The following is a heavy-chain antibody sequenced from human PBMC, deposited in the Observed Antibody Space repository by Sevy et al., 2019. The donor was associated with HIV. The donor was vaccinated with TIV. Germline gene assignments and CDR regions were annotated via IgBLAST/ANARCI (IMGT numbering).Heavy chain of an antibody. CDR2: ISTSGDHT. Sequence: GGSLRLSCAASGFTLSSQDMSWVRQSPGKGQKWVSIISTSGDHTYYADSVKGRFTISRDNSKNTLYLQMNGLRAEDTAVYYCAIEGTHRRRDYGGRGSLVTVSS. CDR3: AIEGTHRRRDY. J-gene: IGHJ4*02. CDR1: GFTLSSQD. V-gene: IGHV3-23*01.